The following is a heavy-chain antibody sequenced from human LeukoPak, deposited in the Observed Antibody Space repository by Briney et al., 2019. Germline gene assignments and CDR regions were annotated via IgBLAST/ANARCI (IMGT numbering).Heavy chain of an antibody. Sequence: SETLSLACAVYGGSFSGYYWSWIRQPPGKGLEWIGEINHSGSTNHNPSLKSRVTISVDTSRNQFSLKLSSVAAADTAVYYCARGLIGVDVPAAIDFGFDPWGQGTLVTVSS. D-gene: IGHD2-2*01. CDR3: ARGLIGVDVPAAIDFGFDP. CDR2: INHSGST. CDR1: GGSFSGYY. J-gene: IGHJ5*02. V-gene: IGHV4-34*01.